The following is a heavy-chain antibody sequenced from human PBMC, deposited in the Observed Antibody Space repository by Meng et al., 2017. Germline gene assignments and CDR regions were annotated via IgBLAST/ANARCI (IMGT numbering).Heavy chain of an antibody. CDR1: GGSISSYY. V-gene: IGHV4-4*07. Sequence: SETLSLTCTVSGGSISSYYWSWIRQPAGKGLEWIGRIYTSGSTNYNPSLKSRVTMSVDTSKNQFSLKLSSVTAADTAVYYCARDVGYAVPAVTDAFDIWGQGTMVTVSS. J-gene: IGHJ3*02. CDR2: IYTSGST. D-gene: IGHD2-2*01. CDR3: ARDVGYAVPAVTDAFDI.